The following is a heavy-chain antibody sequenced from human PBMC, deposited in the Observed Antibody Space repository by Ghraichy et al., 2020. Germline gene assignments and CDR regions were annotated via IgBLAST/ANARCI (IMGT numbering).Heavy chain of an antibody. CDR3: AKDPVVRGVSWYFDL. V-gene: IGHV3-9*01. Sequence: GGSLRLSCAASGFTFDDYAMHWVRQAPGKGLEWVSGISWNSGSIGYADSVKGRFTISRDNAKNSLYLQMNSLRTEDTALYYCAKDPVVRGVSWYFDLWGRGTLVTVSS. CDR1: GFTFDDYA. CDR2: ISWNSGSI. J-gene: IGHJ2*01. D-gene: IGHD3-10*01.